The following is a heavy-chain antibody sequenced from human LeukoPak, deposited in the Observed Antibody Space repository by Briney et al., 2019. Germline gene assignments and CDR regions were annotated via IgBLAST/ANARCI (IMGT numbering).Heavy chain of an antibody. D-gene: IGHD6-6*01. CDR2: ISYGGSNK. Sequence: GGSLRLSCAASGFTFSSYAMHWVRQAPGKGLEWVAVISYGGSNKYYADSAKGRSTISRDNSKNTLYLQMNSLRAEDTAVYYCARDRLMWAARYMDVWGKGTTVTVSS. CDR3: ARDRLMWAARYMDV. J-gene: IGHJ6*04. CDR1: GFTFSSYA. V-gene: IGHV3-30*04.